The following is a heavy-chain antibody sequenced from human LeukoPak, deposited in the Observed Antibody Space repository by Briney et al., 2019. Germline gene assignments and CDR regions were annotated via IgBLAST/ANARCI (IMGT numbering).Heavy chain of an antibody. Sequence: GGSLRLSCAASGFTFSTYSMSWVRQAPGKGLEWVASISSRSTYIYYADSVKGRFTISRDNAKNSLFLQMNSLRADDPALYYCARMASNSFGDYWGQGTLVTVSS. J-gene: IGHJ4*02. CDR2: ISSRSTYI. D-gene: IGHD5-24*01. V-gene: IGHV3-21*01. CDR3: ARMASNSFGDY. CDR1: GFTFSTYS.